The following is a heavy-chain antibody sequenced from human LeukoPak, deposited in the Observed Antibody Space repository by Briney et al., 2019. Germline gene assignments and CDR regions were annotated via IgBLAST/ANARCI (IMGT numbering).Heavy chain of an antibody. CDR2: IKPDGSEK. V-gene: IGHV3-7*01. CDR1: GITFSSNW. Sequence: GGSLRLSCAAAGITFSSNWMSWVRQAPGKGLEWVANIKPDGSEKYYVDSVKGRFTISRDNAKNSLYLQMNSLRAEDSAVYYCARDGCTNTSCYTRGDVWGKGTMVTVSS. D-gene: IGHD2-2*02. CDR3: ARDGCTNTSCYTRGDV. J-gene: IGHJ6*03.